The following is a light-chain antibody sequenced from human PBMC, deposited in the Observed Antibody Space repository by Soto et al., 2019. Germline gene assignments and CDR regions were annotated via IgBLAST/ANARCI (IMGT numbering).Light chain of an antibody. V-gene: IGKV3-15*01. J-gene: IGKJ1*01. CDR1: QSVSSN. CDR3: QQYNNWLKWT. CDR2: GAS. Sequence: EIVMTQSPATLSVSPGERATLSCRASQSVSSNLAWYQQKPGQAPRLLIYGASTRATGIPARFSGSGSGTEFTLTLSSLQSEDFAVYYCQQYNNWLKWTFGQGTKVEIK.